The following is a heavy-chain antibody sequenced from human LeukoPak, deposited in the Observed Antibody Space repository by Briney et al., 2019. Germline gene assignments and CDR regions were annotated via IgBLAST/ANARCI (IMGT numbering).Heavy chain of an antibody. CDR1: GGTFSSYA. CDR3: ARADTAMVPPYYYYYGMGV. D-gene: IGHD5-18*01. V-gene: IGHV1-69*13. J-gene: IGHJ6*04. CDR2: IIPIFGTA. Sequence: LVKVSCKASGGTFSSYAISWVRQAAGQGLEWMGGIIPIFGTANYAQKFQGRVTITADESTSTAYMELSSLRSEDTAVYYCARADTAMVPPYYYYYGMGVWGKGTTVTVSS.